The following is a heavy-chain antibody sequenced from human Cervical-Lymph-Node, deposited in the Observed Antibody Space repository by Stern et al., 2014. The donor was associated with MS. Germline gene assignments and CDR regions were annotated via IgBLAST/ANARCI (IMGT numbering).Heavy chain of an antibody. CDR3: ARVTGRGTRQNWFDS. CDR1: GGSMSSKY. D-gene: IGHD1-26*01. J-gene: IGHJ5*01. Sequence: QVQLQESGPGLVKPSETVSLTCTVSGGSMSSKYWNWIRQPPGKGLEWLGYIYSDGSTNYNPSLKSRVIISLDTSTSQFSLSLTSVTAADTAVDYCARVTGRGTRQNWFDSWGQGTLVTVSS. V-gene: IGHV4-59*01. CDR2: IYSDGST.